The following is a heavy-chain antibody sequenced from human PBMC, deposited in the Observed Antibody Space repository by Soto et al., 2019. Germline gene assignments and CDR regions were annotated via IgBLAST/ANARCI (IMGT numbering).Heavy chain of an antibody. CDR1: GFTFSSYA. D-gene: IGHD5-12*01. Sequence: QVQLVESGGGVVQPGRSLRLSCAASGFTFSSYAMHWVRQAPGKGLEWVAVISYDGSNKYYADSVKGRFTISRDNSKNALYLQMNSLRAEDTAVYYCARDSYGGYSGSLGYWGQGTLVTVSS. V-gene: IGHV3-30-3*01. CDR2: ISYDGSNK. CDR3: ARDSYGGYSGSLGY. J-gene: IGHJ4*02.